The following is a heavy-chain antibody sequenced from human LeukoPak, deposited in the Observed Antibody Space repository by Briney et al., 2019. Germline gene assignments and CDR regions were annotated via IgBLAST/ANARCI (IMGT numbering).Heavy chain of an antibody. D-gene: IGHD5-24*01. V-gene: IGHV4-39*01. Sequence: ASETLSLTCTVSGGSISSSSYCWGWIRQPPGKGLEWIGSICYSGSTFYNPSLKSRVTLSVDTSKNQFSLKLSSVTAADTAVYYCARTENYIPEDCFDPWGQGTLVTVSS. J-gene: IGHJ5*02. CDR3: ARTENYIPEDCFDP. CDR1: GGSISSSSYC. CDR2: ICYSGST.